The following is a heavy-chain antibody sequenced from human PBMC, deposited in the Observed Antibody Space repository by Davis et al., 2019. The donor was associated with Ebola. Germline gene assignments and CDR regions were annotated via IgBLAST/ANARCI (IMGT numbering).Heavy chain of an antibody. V-gene: IGHV1-2*02. D-gene: IGHD3-3*01. Sequence: ASVKVSCKASGYTFIGHYLHWVRQAPGQGLEWMGWINPNSGDTKFLQKFQGRVTVTRDTSISTVYMELSRLRSDDTAVYYCARGSTFWSGYYMAYFDYWGQGILVTVSS. CDR2: INPNSGDT. CDR1: GYTFIGHY. CDR3: ARGSTFWSGYYMAYFDY. J-gene: IGHJ4*02.